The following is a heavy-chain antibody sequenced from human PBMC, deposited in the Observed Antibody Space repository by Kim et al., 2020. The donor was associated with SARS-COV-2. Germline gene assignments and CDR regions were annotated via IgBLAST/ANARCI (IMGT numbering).Heavy chain of an antibody. V-gene: IGHV3-48*02. CDR1: GFTFTNYN. Sequence: GGSLRLSCAASGFTFTNYNMIWIRQAPGKGLEWVSDIGRSGSSLYYAASVKGRFTVSRDNAKNSLYLQMNSLGEEDTAVYFCARGGPRGGFNNCSFDFWGQGTLVTVSS. J-gene: IGHJ4*02. CDR3: ARGGPRGGFNNCSFDF. D-gene: IGHD5-12*01. CDR2: IGRSGSSL.